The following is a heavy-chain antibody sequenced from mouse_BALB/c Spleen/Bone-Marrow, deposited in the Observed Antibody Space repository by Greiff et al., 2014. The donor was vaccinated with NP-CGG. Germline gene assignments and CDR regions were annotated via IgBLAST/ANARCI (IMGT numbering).Heavy chain of an antibody. CDR3: ARDDSGYFDF. Sequence: EVKLMESGGGLVQPGGSLRLSCTTSGFTFTDYFMTWVRQPPGKALEWLGFIRNKPNGYTTEYNPSVKGRFTISRDNSQGILYLQMNTLRAEDSAIYYCARDDSGYFDFWGQGTTLTVSS. J-gene: IGHJ2*01. CDR1: GFTFTDYF. V-gene: IGHV7-3*02. CDR2: IRNKPNGYTT.